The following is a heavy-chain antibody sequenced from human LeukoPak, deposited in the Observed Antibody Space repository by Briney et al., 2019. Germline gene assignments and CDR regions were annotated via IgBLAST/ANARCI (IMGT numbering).Heavy chain of an antibody. J-gene: IGHJ4*02. Sequence: GSLRLSCAASGFIFSGYAMSWVRQAPGRGLEWVSSLSGSGSTTYYADSVKGRFTISRDSSKNTLYLQMNSLRAEDTAVYYCAKDTRYYDSSGYYRLDYWGQGTLVTVSS. V-gene: IGHV3-23*01. D-gene: IGHD3-22*01. CDR2: LSGSGSTT. CDR1: GFIFSGYA. CDR3: AKDTRYYDSSGYYRLDY.